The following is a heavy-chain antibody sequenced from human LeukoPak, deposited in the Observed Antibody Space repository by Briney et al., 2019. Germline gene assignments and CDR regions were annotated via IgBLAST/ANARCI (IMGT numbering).Heavy chain of an antibody. Sequence: GASVKVSCKASGYTFTSYGISWVRQAPGQGLEWMGWINPNSGDTNYAQKFQGRVTMTRDTSISTAYMELNRLRSDDTAVYYCARETYSGSYGGDAFDIWGQGTMVTVSS. V-gene: IGHV1-2*02. J-gene: IGHJ3*02. CDR3: ARETYSGSYGGDAFDI. CDR1: GYTFTSYG. D-gene: IGHD1-26*01. CDR2: INPNSGDT.